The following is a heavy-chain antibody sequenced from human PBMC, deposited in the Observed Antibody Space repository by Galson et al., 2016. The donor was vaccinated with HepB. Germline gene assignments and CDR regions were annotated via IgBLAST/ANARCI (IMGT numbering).Heavy chain of an antibody. J-gene: IGHJ6*02. Sequence: SLRLSCAASGFTVSNNYMRWVRQAPGKALEWVSLIYSSGNTHYADSVKGRFTISRDSSKNTVYLQMNSLRVGDTAVYYCVREILLVVGYYGMDVWGQGTTVTVSS. CDR1: GFTVSNNY. CDR3: VREILLVVGYYGMDV. D-gene: IGHD5-18*01. V-gene: IGHV3-53*01. CDR2: IYSSGNT.